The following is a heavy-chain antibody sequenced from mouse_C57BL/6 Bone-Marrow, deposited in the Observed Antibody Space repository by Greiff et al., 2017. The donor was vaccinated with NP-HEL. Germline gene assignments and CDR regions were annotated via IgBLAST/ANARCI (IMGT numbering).Heavy chain of an antibody. CDR1: GYTFTSYW. CDR2: IDPNSGGT. CDR3: AMEEGWDGYDYWYFDV. V-gene: IGHV1-72*01. D-gene: IGHD2-2*01. Sequence: QVQLKQPGAELVKPGASVKLSCKASGYTFTSYWMHWVKQRPGRGLEWIGRIDPNSGGTKYNEKFKSKATLTVDKPSSTAYMQLSSLTSEDSAVYYCAMEEGWDGYDYWYFDVWGTGTTVTVSS. J-gene: IGHJ1*03.